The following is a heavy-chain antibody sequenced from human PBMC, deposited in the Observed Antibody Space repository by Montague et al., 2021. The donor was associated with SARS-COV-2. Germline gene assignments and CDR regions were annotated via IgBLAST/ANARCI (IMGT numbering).Heavy chain of an antibody. CDR2: LYSGGHDA. J-gene: IGHJ4*02. CDR3: AKMPYSGTYYFDY. D-gene: IGHD1-26*01. Sequence: SLRLSCAASGFTFSRYALSWVRQAPGKGLEWVSLLYSGGHDAYYADSVKGRFTISRDNSKSTLYLQMDSLRAEDTAVYYCAKMPYSGTYYFDYWGQGTLVTVSA. CDR1: GFTFSRYA. V-gene: IGHV3-23*03.